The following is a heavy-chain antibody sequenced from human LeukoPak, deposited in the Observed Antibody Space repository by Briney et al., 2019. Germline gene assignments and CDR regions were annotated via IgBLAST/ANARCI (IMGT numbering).Heavy chain of an antibody. V-gene: IGHV4-38-2*02. Sequence: SETLSLTCTVSGYSISSGYYWGWIRQPPGKGLEWIGSIYHSGSTYYNPSLKSRVTISVDTSKNQFSLKLSSVTAADTAVYYCARGARAVNWFDPWGQGALVTVSS. J-gene: IGHJ5*02. D-gene: IGHD4/OR15-4a*01. CDR2: IYHSGST. CDR1: GYSISSGYY. CDR3: ARGARAVNWFDP.